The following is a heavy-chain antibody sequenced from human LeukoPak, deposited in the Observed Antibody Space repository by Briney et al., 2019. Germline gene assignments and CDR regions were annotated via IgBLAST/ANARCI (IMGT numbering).Heavy chain of an antibody. D-gene: IGHD5-18*01. V-gene: IGHV4-34*01. Sequence: SETLSLTCAVYGGSFSGYYWSWIRQPPGKGLEWIGEINHSGSTNYNPSLKSRVTISVDTSKNQFSLKLSSVTAADTAVYYCARGTAMVTVDYWGQGTLFTASS. CDR3: ARGTAMVTVDY. J-gene: IGHJ4*02. CDR1: GGSFSGYY. CDR2: INHSGST.